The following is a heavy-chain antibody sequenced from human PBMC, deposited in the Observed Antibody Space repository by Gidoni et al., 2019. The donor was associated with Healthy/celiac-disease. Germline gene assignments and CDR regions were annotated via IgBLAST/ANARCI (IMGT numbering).Heavy chain of an antibody. CDR1: GFPFSSYW. CDR2: INSDGSST. J-gene: IGHJ4*02. CDR3: ARKVPTAMVDY. Sequence: EVQLVESGGGLVQPGGSLRLSCAASGFPFSSYWMHWVRQAPGKGLVWVSRINSDGSSTSYADSVKGRFTISRDNAKNTLYLQMTSLRAADTAVYYCARKVPTAMVDYWGQGTLVTVSS. V-gene: IGHV3-74*01. D-gene: IGHD5-18*01.